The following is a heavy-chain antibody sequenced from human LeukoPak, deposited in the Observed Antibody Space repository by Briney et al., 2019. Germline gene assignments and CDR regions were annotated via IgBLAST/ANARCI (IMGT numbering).Heavy chain of an antibody. CDR3: ARHCRYYDSSGCVDI. V-gene: IGHV5-51*01. CDR2: IYPGDSDT. CDR1: GSIFTSYW. Sequence: GESLKISCQGSGSIFTSYWIGWVRQLPGKGLEWMGIIYPGDSDTRYSPSFQGQVTISADKSISTAYLQWSSLKASDTAMYYCARHCRYYDSSGCVDIWGQGTMVTVSS. D-gene: IGHD3-22*01. J-gene: IGHJ3*02.